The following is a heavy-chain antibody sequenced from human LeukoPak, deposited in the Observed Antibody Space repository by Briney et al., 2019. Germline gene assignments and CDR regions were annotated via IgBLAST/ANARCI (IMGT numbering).Heavy chain of an antibody. CDR1: GFTFSSYA. V-gene: IGHV3-30-3*01. CDR3: ARGLYDSSGYSY. CDR2: ISYDGSNK. Sequence: GGSLRLSCAASGFTFSSYAMHWVRQAPGKGLEWVAVISYDGSNKYYADSVKGRFTISRDNSKNTLYLQMNSLSAEDTAVYYCARGLYDSSGYSYWGQGTLVTVSS. D-gene: IGHD3-22*01. J-gene: IGHJ4*02.